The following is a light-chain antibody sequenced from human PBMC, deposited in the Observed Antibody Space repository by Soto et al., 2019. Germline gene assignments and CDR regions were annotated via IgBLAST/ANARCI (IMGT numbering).Light chain of an antibody. CDR3: QQYGRSPPT. J-gene: IGKJ1*01. V-gene: IGKV3-20*01. CDR2: GAS. CDR1: QSVSSSY. Sequence: IVFTQSPGTLSLSPGERATLSCRTSQSVSSSYLAWYQQKPGQAPRLLIYGASSRATGIPDRFSGSGSGTDFTLTISRLEPEDFAVYYCQQYGRSPPTFGQGTKV.